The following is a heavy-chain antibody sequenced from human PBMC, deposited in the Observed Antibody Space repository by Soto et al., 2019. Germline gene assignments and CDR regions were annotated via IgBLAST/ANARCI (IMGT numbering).Heavy chain of an antibody. Sequence: GASVKVSCKASGYTFTSYYMHWVRQAPGQGLEWMGIINPSGGSTSYAQKFQGRVTMTRDTSTSTVYIELSSLRSEDTAVYYYARGPGYCSGGSCLHGWFDPWGQGTLVTVSS. J-gene: IGHJ5*02. CDR2: INPSGGST. D-gene: IGHD2-15*01. CDR3: ARGPGYCSGGSCLHGWFDP. V-gene: IGHV1-46*03. CDR1: GYTFTSYY.